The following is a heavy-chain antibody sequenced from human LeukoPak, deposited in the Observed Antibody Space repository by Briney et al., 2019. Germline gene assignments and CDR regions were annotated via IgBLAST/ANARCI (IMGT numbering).Heavy chain of an antibody. CDR2: IFGSDGSP. V-gene: IGHV3-23*01. D-gene: IGHD5-18*01. Sequence: GGSLRLSCEASGFTFGSFAMYWVRQAPGKGLDWIAGIFGSDGSPHYADSVKGRFTISRDNSKNTVYLQINSLRAEDTAVYYCGKTTAGYSSGQKPAWPVDYWGQGTLVTVSS. CDR3: GKTTAGYSSGQKPAWPVDY. CDR1: GFTFGSFA. J-gene: IGHJ4*02.